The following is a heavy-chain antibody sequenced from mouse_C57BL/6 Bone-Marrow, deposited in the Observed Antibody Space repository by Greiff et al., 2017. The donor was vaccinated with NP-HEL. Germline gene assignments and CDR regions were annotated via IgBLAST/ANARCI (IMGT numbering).Heavy chain of an antibody. CDR1: GYSITSGYY. D-gene: IGHD1-1*01. CDR3: AREGTVEDYAMDY. V-gene: IGHV3-6*01. J-gene: IGHJ4*01. Sequence: ESGPGLVKPSQSLSLTCSVTGYSITSGYYWNWIRQFPGNKLEWMGYISYDGSNNYNPSLKNRISITRDTSKNQFFLKLNSVTTEDTATYYCAREGTVEDYAMDYWGQGTSVTVSS. CDR2: ISYDGSN.